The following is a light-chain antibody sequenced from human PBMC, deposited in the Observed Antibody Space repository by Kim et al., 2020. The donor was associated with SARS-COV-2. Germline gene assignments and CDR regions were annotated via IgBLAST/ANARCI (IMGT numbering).Light chain of an antibody. V-gene: IGLV2-8*01. CDR3: TSYAGSSNYV. CDR2: EVS. CDR1: SSGIGGYNY. Sequence: QSALTQPPSASGSPGQSVTISCTGTSSGIGGYNYVSWYQQHPGKAPKLMIYEVSKRPSGVPDRFSGSKSGNTASLTVSGLQAEDEADYYCTSYAGSSNYVFGTGTKVTVL. J-gene: IGLJ1*01.